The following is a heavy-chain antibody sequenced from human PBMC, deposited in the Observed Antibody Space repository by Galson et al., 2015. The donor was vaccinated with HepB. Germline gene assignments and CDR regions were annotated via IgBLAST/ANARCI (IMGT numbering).Heavy chain of an antibody. V-gene: IGHV1-3*01. CDR2: IYAANGNT. CDR1: GYTFTRYL. CDR3: ARDVQHAFDI. Sequence: SVKVSCKASGYTFTRYLMHWMRQAPGQRLEWMGWIYAANGNTKYSQKFQGRVTFTWDTSASTAYMRLSSLASEDTAIYYCARDVQHAFDIWGQGTKVTVSS. D-gene: IGHD1-1*01. J-gene: IGHJ3*02.